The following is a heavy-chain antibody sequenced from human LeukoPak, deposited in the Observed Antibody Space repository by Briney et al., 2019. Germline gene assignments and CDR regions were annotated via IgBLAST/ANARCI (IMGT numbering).Heavy chain of an antibody. CDR3: AASPIRYCSGGSCYSLFDP. Sequence: SETLSLTCTVSGGSISSSSYYWGWIRQPPGKGLEWIGSIYYSGSTYYNPSITSRVTISVDTSTHPFSLKLSSVTAADTAVYYCAASPIRYCSGGSCYSLFDPWGQGTLVTVSS. D-gene: IGHD2-15*01. V-gene: IGHV4-39*01. CDR1: GGSISSSSYY. J-gene: IGHJ5*02. CDR2: IYYSGST.